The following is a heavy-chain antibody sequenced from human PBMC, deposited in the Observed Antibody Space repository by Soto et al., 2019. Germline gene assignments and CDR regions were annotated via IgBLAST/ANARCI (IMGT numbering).Heavy chain of an antibody. Sequence: QVQLVQSGAEVKKPGSSVNVSCKASGGSFSSYAISWVRQAPGQGLEWMGGIIPIVGTGNYGQNFQGRVTITADESTRTAYMEMRSLRSAETAMYYCARDLRAAGSPGMAVWGQGTTVTVSS. CDR1: GGSFSSYA. CDR3: ARDLRAAGSPGMAV. CDR2: IIPIVGTG. D-gene: IGHD6-13*01. V-gene: IGHV1-69*01. J-gene: IGHJ6*01.